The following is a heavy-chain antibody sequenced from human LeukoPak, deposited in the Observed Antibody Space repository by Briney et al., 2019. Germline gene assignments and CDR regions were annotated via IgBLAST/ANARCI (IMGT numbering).Heavy chain of an antibody. J-gene: IGHJ4*02. CDR1: GFPFSSYA. D-gene: IGHD3-22*01. Sequence: GPLRLSCAASGFPFSSYALSWVRQAPGRGLGGVSAFIGSGGSTYYADSVKGRFTISRDNSKNTLYMQMNSLRAGDTAVYYCAKDRDPYYYDSSGYSDYWGQGTLVTVSS. V-gene: IGHV3-23*01. CDR3: AKDRDPYYYDSSGYSDY. CDR2: FIGSGGST.